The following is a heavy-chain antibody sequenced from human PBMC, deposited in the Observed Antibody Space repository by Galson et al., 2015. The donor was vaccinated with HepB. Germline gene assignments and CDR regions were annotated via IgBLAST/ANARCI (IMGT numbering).Heavy chain of an antibody. CDR1: GFSLTTNGMC. D-gene: IGHD6-19*01. CDR3: ARAGYSSGWYYYYFES. J-gene: IGHJ4*02. V-gene: IGHV2-70*11. Sequence: PALVKPTQTLTLTCTFSGFSLTTNGMCVSSIRQSPGKALEWLARIDWDGYKSSSASLKNRLTVSKDTSKNQVVLTMTNMEPVDTGTYYCARAGYSSGWYYYYFESWGQGSLVTVSS. CDR2: IDWDGYK.